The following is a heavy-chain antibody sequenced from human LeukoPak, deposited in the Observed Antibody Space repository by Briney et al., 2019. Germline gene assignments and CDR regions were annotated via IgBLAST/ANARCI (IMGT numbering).Heavy chain of an antibody. CDR2: IYYSGST. D-gene: IGHD6-13*01. CDR3: ARAYSTTFDY. J-gene: IGHJ4*02. CDR1: GGSISSYY. V-gene: IGHV4-59*01. Sequence: SETLSLTCTVSGGSISSYYWSWIRQPPGKGLEWIGYIYYSGSTNYNPSLKSRVTISVDTSKNQFSLKLSSVTAADMAVYYCARAYSTTFDYWGQGTLVTVSS.